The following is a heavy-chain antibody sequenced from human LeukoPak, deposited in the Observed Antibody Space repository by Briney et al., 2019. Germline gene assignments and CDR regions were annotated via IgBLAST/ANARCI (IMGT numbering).Heavy chain of an antibody. Sequence: PGGSLRLSCAASGFTFSSYAMSWVRQAPGKGLERVSAISGSGGSTYYADSVKGRFTISRDNSKNTLYLQMNSLRAEDTAVYYCAKAGHYYDSRNYFDYWGQGTLVTVSS. CDR2: ISGSGGST. V-gene: IGHV3-23*01. D-gene: IGHD3-22*01. CDR3: AKAGHYYDSRNYFDY. CDR1: GFTFSSYA. J-gene: IGHJ4*02.